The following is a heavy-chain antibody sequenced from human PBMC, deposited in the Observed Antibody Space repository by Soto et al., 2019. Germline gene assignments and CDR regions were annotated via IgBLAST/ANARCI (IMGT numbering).Heavy chain of an antibody. CDR1: RITFSSYA. D-gene: IGHD1-26*01. V-gene: IGHV3-33*01. CDR3: ARAQSSGDYYSDY. J-gene: IGHJ4*02. CDR2: MWYIGTNN. Sequence: GRSLRLSCAASRITFSSYAMPSTRPAPDKGVEWVAVMWYIGTNNDYADYVKDRFTISRDNSKNTLYLQMNSLRAEDTAVYYCARAQSSGDYYSDYWGQGTLVTVSS.